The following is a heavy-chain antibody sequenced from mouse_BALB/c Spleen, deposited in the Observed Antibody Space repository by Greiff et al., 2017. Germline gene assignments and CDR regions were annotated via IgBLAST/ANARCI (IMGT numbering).Heavy chain of an antibody. CDR2: IDPENGDT. D-gene: IGHD4-1*01. CDR3: NWVYFDY. J-gene: IGHJ2*01. CDR1: GFNIKDYY. V-gene: IGHV14-4*02. Sequence: VHVKQSGAELVRSGASVKLSCTASGFNIKDYYMHWVKQRPEQGLEWIGWIDPENGDTEYAPKFQGKATMTADTSSNTAYLQLSSLTSEDTAVYYCNWVYFDYWGQGTTLTVSS.